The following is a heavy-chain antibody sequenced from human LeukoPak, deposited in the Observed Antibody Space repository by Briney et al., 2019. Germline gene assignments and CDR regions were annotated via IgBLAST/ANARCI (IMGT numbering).Heavy chain of an antibody. J-gene: IGHJ6*03. V-gene: IGHV1-2*02. Sequence: PGRSLRLSCAASGYTFTGYYMHWVRQAPGQGLEWMGWINPNSGGTNYAQKFQGRVTMTRDTSISTAYMELSRLRSDDTAVYYCARPRLGYYYYYMDVWGKGTTVTVSS. CDR3: ARPRLGYYYYYMDV. CDR1: GYTFTGYY. CDR2: INPNSGGT.